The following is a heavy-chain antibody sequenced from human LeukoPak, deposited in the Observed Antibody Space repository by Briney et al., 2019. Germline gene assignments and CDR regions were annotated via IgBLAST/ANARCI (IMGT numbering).Heavy chain of an antibody. CDR3: AKEIWPTVTTPGWTYFDY. V-gene: IGHV3-30*02. J-gene: IGHJ4*02. CDR1: AFTFSSYG. Sequence: GSLRLSCAASAFTFSSYGMRWVRQAPGKGLEWVAFIRYDGSNKYYADSVKGRFTISRDNSRNTLYLQMNSLRAEDTAVYYCAKEIWPTVTTPGWTYFDYWGQGTLVTVSS. CDR2: IRYDGSNK. D-gene: IGHD4-17*01.